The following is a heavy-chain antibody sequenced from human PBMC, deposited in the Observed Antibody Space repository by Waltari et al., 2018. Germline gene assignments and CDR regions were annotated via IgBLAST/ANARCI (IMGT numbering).Heavy chain of an antibody. CDR3: VKGGWGFGAFYEQH. J-gene: IGHJ4*02. D-gene: IGHD3-10*01. Sequence: EVQLVTSGGGLVQPGRSRRLACVGLGFRFDVYEMDWGRQRPGKGLEGLSGIGWKSGAIGYADSVRGRFSTYRDNARKSLYLQMGRLRPEDTALYYCVKGGWGFGAFYEQHWGQGIQVTVSS. CDR2: IGWKSGAI. CDR1: GFRFDVYE. V-gene: IGHV3-9*01.